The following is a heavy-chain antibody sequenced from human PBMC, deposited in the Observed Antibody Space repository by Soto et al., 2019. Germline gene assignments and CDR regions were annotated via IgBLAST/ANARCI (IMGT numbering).Heavy chain of an antibody. J-gene: IGHJ4*02. V-gene: IGHV4-59*01. D-gene: IGHD5-18*01. CDR3: ARADGYSYGYPNYFDY. Sequence: SETLSLTCTVSGGSISSYYWSWIRQPPGKGLEWIGYIYYSGSTNYNPSLKSRVTISVDTSKNQFSLKLGSVTAADTAVYYCARADGYSYGYPNYFDYWGQGTLVTVSS. CDR2: IYYSGST. CDR1: GGSISSYY.